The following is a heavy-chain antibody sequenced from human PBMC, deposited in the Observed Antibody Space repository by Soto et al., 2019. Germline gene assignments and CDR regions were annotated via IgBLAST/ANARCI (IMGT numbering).Heavy chain of an antibody. CDR1: GGSISRSSYY. CDR2: IYYSGST. D-gene: IGHD3-3*01. V-gene: IGHV4-39*01. J-gene: IGHJ6*03. CDR3: ARARGFWSGYYKVRTVGYYTDV. Sequence: PETLSLTCTVSGGSISRSSYYWGWIRQPPGKGLEWIGSIYYSGSTYYNPSLKSRVTISVDTSKNQFSLKLSSVTAADTAVYYCARARGFWSGYYKVRTVGYYTDVSGKATSGTGFS.